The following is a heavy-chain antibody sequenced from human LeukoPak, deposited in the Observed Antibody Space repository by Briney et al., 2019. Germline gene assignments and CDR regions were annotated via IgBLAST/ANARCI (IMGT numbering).Heavy chain of an antibody. CDR1: GGSISSSSYY. D-gene: IGHD6-19*01. V-gene: IGHV4-39*07. Sequence: SETLSLTCTVSGGSISSSSYYWGWIRQPPGKGLEWIGSIYYSGSTYYNPSLKSRVTISVDTSKNQFSLKLSSVTAADTAVYYCARSPTLSRWYSHNWFDPWGQGTLVTVSS. J-gene: IGHJ5*02. CDR3: ARSPTLSRWYSHNWFDP. CDR2: IYYSGST.